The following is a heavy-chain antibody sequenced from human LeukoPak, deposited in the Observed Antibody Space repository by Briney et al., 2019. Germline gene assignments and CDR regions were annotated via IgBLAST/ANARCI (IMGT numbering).Heavy chain of an antibody. D-gene: IGHD1-26*01. CDR1: GYTFTGYY. CDR3: ARGVGLYYFDY. V-gene: IGHV1-69*13. CDR2: IIPIFGTA. Sequence: GASVKVSCKASGYTFTGYYMHWVRQAPGQGLEWMGGIIPIFGTANYAQKFQGRVTITADESTSTAYMELSSLRPEDTAVYYCARGVGLYYFDYWGQGTLVTVSS. J-gene: IGHJ4*02.